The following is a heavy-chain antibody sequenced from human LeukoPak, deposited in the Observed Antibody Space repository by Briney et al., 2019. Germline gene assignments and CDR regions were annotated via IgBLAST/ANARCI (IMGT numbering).Heavy chain of an antibody. J-gene: IGHJ4*02. Sequence: GASVKVSCKASGYTFTGYYIHWVRQAPGQGLEWMGWINPNSGGTNYAQKFQGRVTTTRDTSISTVYMELSRLRSDDTAVYYCARGVVAARSFDYWGQGTLVTVSS. V-gene: IGHV1-2*02. CDR2: INPNSGGT. CDR1: GYTFTGYY. D-gene: IGHD6-6*01. CDR3: ARGVVAARSFDY.